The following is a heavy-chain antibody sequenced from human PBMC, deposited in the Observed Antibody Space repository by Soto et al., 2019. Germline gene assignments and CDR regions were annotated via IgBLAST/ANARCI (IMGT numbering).Heavy chain of an antibody. CDR2: IIPIFGTA. D-gene: IGHD4-4*01. CDR1: GGTFSSNA. J-gene: IGHJ6*02. Sequence: SVKVSCKASGGTFSSNAISWVRQAPGQGLEWMGGIIPIFGTANYAQRFQGRVTITADESTSTAYMELSSLRSEDTAVYYCARSTVTTLGYYYYGMDVWGQGTTVTVSS. CDR3: ARSTVTTLGYYYYGMDV. V-gene: IGHV1-69*13.